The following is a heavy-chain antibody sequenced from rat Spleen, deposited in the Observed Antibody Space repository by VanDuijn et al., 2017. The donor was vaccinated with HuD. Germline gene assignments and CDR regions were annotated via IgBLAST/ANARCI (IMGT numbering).Heavy chain of an antibody. CDR1: GFTFSDYN. Sequence: EVQLVESGGGLVQPGRSLKVSCAASGFTFSDYNMAWVRQAPKKGLEWVASITNSGYTYYRDSVKGRFTISRDNAKSILYLQMDSLRSEDTATYYCTTDWTTRLWGQGVMVTVSS. CDR3: TTDWTTRL. J-gene: IGHJ2*01. CDR2: ITNSGYT. V-gene: IGHV5-20*01. D-gene: IGHD1-11*01.